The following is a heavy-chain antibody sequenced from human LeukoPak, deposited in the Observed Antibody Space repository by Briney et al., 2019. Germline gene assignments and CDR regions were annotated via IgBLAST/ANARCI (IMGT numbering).Heavy chain of an antibody. D-gene: IGHD4-23*01. Sequence: ASVKVSCKASGYTFTSYGITWVRQATGQGLEWMGWMNPNSGNTGYAQKFQGRVTITGNTSISTAYMELSSLRSEDTAVYYCARGLRQYGGNWDYWGQGTLVTVSS. V-gene: IGHV1-8*03. CDR1: GYTFTSYG. CDR3: ARGLRQYGGNWDY. CDR2: MNPNSGNT. J-gene: IGHJ4*02.